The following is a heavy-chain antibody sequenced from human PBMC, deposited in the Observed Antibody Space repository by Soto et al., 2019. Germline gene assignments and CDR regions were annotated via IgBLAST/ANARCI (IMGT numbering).Heavy chain of an antibody. Sequence: EVQLVESGGGLVQPGGSLRLSCAASGFTFSSYWMHWVRQAPGKGLVWVSRISNDGSSTSYADSVKGRFTISRDNAKNTLYLQMTSLRAEDTAVYYCTRSDYYGSGSYIYYYGMDVWGQGTTVTVSS. J-gene: IGHJ6*02. CDR3: TRSDYYGSGSYIYYYGMDV. CDR2: ISNDGSST. CDR1: GFTFSSYW. V-gene: IGHV3-74*01. D-gene: IGHD3-10*01.